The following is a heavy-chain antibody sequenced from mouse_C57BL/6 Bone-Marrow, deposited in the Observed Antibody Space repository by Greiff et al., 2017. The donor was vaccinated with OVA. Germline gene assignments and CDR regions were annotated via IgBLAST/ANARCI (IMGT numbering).Heavy chain of an antibody. CDR3: ARSRITTVVAEDWFAY. V-gene: IGHV1-26*01. CDR2: INPNNGGT. CDR1: GYTFTDYY. Sequence: EVKLQQSGPELVKPGASVKISCKASGYTFTDYYMNWVKQSHGKSLEWIGDINPNNGGTSYNQKFKGKATLTVDKSSSTAYMELRSLTSEDSAVYYCARSRITTVVAEDWFAYWGQGTLVTVSA. D-gene: IGHD1-1*01. J-gene: IGHJ3*01.